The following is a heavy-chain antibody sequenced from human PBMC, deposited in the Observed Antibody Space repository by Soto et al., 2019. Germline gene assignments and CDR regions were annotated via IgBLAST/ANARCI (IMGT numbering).Heavy chain of an antibody. Sequence: SETLSLTCSVSGGSISTYYWSWIRQPPGKGLEWIGEINHSGSTNYNPSLKSRVTISVDTSKNQFSLKLSSVTAADTAVYYCARVGLRYFDWLLQKYYFDYWGQGTLVTVSS. D-gene: IGHD3-9*01. CDR3: ARVGLRYFDWLLQKYYFDY. CDR2: INHSGST. J-gene: IGHJ4*02. CDR1: GGSISTYY. V-gene: IGHV4-34*01.